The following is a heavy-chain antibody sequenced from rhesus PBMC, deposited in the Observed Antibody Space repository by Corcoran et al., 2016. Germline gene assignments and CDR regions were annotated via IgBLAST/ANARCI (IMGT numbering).Heavy chain of an antibody. CDR3: AREGYSNYVDFDY. CDR1: GDTFTDYY. D-gene: IGHD4-23*01. V-gene: IGHV1S2*01. J-gene: IGHJ4*01. CDR2: INPYNGNT. Sequence: QVQLVQSGAEVKKPGSSVKVSCKASGDTFTDYYMHWVRPAPRQGLEWIGWINPYNGNTNYAKKFQGRVTMTRDTSTSTAYMELSSLRSEDTAVYYCAREGYSNYVDFDYWGQGVLVTVSS.